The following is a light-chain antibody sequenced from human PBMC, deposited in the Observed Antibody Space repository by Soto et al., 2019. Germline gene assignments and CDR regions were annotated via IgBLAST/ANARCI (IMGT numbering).Light chain of an antibody. CDR1: QTISSW. J-gene: IGKJ1*01. CDR2: KAS. CDR3: QHYNSYLEA. V-gene: IGKV1-5*03. Sequence: DIQMNQSLSTLSGSVGDRVTITCRASQTISSWLAWYQQKPGKAPKLLIYKASTLKSGVPSRFSGSGSGTEFTLTIICLQPDDFATYYCQHYNSYLEAFGQGTKVDIK.